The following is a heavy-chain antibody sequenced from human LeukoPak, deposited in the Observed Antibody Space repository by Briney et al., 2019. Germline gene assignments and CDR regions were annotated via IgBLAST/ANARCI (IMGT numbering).Heavy chain of an antibody. J-gene: IGHJ4*02. CDR1: GFTFSDAW. D-gene: IGHD2-21*02. Sequence: GESLRLSCAASGFTFSDAWMNWVRQAPGKGLEWVGRIKSKTYGGTTDYAAPVKGRFTISRDDSRNTLYLQMDSLKTEDTAVFYCTTDRDALRYWGQGTLVTVSS. V-gene: IGHV3-15*07. CDR2: IKSKTYGGTT. CDR3: TTDRDALRY.